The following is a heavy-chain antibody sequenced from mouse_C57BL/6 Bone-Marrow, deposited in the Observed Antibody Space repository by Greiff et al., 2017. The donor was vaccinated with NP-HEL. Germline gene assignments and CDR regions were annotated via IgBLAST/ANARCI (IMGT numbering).Heavy chain of an antibody. CDR3: ARDDGYFYYAMDY. D-gene: IGHD2-3*01. V-gene: IGHV3-1*01. Sequence: EVQLQQSGPGMVKPSQSLSLTCTVTGYSITSGYDWHWIRHFPGNKLEWMGYISYSGSTNYNPSLKSRISITHDTSKNHFFLKLNSVTTEDTATYYCARDDGYFYYAMDYWGQGTSVTVSS. CDR1: GYSITSGYD. CDR2: ISYSGST. J-gene: IGHJ4*01.